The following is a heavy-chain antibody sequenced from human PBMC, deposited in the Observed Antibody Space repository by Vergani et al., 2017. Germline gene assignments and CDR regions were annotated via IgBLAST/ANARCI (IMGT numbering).Heavy chain of an antibody. CDR2: IWYDGSNK. J-gene: IGHJ4*02. D-gene: IGHD1-26*01. CDR3: ARDLRGLVIDFDY. Sequence: LQLVESGGGLVQPGGSLRLSCAASGFTFSSYGMHWVRQAPGKGLEWVAVIWYDGSNKYYADSVKGRFTISRDNSKNTLYLQMNSLRAEDTAVYYCARDLRGLVIDFDYWGQGTLVTVSS. CDR1: GFTFSSYG. V-gene: IGHV3-33*01.